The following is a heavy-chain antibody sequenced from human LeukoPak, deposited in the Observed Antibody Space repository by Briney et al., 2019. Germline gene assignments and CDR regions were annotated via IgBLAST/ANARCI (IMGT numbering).Heavy chain of an antibody. Sequence: GGSLRLSCAASGFTFSSYWMSWVRQAPGKGLEWVANIKQDGSEKYYVDSVKGRFTISRDNARNSLYLQMNSLRAEDTAMYYCAREVAGPLIDYWGQGTLVTVSS. CDR2: IKQDGSEK. J-gene: IGHJ4*02. CDR3: AREVAGPLIDY. D-gene: IGHD6-19*01. CDR1: GFTFSSYW. V-gene: IGHV3-7*01.